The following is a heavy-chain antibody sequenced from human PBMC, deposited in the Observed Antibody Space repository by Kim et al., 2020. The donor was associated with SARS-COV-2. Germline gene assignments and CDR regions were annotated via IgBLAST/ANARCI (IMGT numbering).Heavy chain of an antibody. CDR3: ARDWEYGWKTNWFDP. D-gene: IGHD1-26*01. J-gene: IGHJ5*02. CDR1: GFTFSSYS. V-gene: IGHV3-21*01. CDR2: ISSSSSYI. Sequence: GGSLRLSCAASGFTFSSYSMNWVRQAPGKGLEWVSSISSSSSYIYYADSVKGRFTISRDNAKNSLYLQMNSLRAEDTAVYYCARDWEYGWKTNWFDPWGQGTLVTVSS.